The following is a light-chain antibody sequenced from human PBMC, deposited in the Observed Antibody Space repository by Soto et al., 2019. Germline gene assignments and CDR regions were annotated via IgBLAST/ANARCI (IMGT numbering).Light chain of an antibody. Sequence: DIQMTQSPSSLSASVGDRVTITCQASQDISNHLNWYQQKPGKAPKLLIYDASSLETGVPSSFSGSGSVTDFTFTITSLRPEDIATYYCQQYDNLPTFTFGPGTKVDIK. V-gene: IGKV1-33*01. CDR2: DAS. CDR3: QQYDNLPTFT. J-gene: IGKJ3*01. CDR1: QDISNH.